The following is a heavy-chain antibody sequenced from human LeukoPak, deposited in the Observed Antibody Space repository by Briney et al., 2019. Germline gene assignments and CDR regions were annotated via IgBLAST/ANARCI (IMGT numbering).Heavy chain of an antibody. J-gene: IGHJ5*02. V-gene: IGHV4-39*01. CDR3: ARHGYCSSTSCYKNWFDP. D-gene: IGHD2-2*02. CDR1: GFTFSDHY. Sequence: LRLSCAASGFTFSDHYMDWIRQPPGKGLEWIGSIYYSGSTYYNPSLKSRVTISVDTSKNQFSLKLSSVTAADTAVYYCARHGYCSSTSCYKNWFDPWGQGTLVTVSS. CDR2: IYYSGST.